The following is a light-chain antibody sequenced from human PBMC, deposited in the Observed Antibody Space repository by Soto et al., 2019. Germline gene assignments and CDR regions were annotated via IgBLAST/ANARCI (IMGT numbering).Light chain of an antibody. Sequence: DRVMTQSPGTLSASPGERATLSCRASQSVNTNVAWCQQKPGQSPRLLVYGASTRATGIPVRFSGSGSGTEFSLTISSLQSEDFAIYYCHQYDAGPYTFGQGTKVEI. CDR1: QSVNTN. CDR3: HQYDAGPYT. CDR2: GAS. V-gene: IGKV3-15*01. J-gene: IGKJ2*01.